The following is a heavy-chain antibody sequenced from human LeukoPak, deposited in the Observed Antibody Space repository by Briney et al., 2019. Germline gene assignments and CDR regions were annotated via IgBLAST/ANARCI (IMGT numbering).Heavy chain of an antibody. D-gene: IGHD3-22*01. Sequence: SVKVSCKASGGTFSSYAISWVRQAPGQGLEWMGGIIPIFGTANYAQKFQGRVTITTDESTSTAYMKLSSLRSEDTAVYYCASLHYYDSSGHLGIDYWGQGTLVTVSS. CDR3: ASLHYYDSSGHLGIDY. CDR2: IIPIFGTA. V-gene: IGHV1-69*05. CDR1: GGTFSSYA. J-gene: IGHJ4*02.